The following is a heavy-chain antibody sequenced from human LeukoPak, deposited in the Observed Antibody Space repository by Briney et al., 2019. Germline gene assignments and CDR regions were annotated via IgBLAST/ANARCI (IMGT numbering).Heavy chain of an antibody. V-gene: IGHV1-69*04. CDR2: IIPIFGIA. Sequence: ASVKVSCKASGGTFSSYAISWVRQAPGQGLEWMGRIIPIFGIANYAQKFQGRVTITADKSTSTAYMELSSLRSEDTAVYYCARDGGIGGYSYGPRFYYGMDVWSQGTTVTVSS. D-gene: IGHD5-18*01. CDR3: ARDGGIGGYSYGPRFYYGMDV. CDR1: GGTFSSYA. J-gene: IGHJ6*02.